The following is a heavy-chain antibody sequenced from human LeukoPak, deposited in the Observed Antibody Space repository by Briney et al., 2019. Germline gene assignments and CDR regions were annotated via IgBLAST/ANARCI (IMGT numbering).Heavy chain of an antibody. CDR3: ARVFDSGSQAYFYYMDV. J-gene: IGHJ6*03. CDR1: GGSISSSSYY. CDR2: IYYSGST. D-gene: IGHD3-10*01. V-gene: IGHV4-39*07. Sequence: SETLSLTCTVSGGSISSSSYYWGWIRQPPGKGLEWIGSIYYSGSTYYNPSLKSRVAISVDTSKNQFSPKVSSVTAADTAVYYCARVFDSGSQAYFYYMDVWGKGTTVTISS.